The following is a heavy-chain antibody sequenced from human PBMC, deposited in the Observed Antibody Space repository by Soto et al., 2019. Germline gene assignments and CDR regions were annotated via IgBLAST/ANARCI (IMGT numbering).Heavy chain of an antibody. CDR2: INHSGRT. D-gene: IGHD6-13*01. V-gene: IGHV4-34*01. CDR3: ARGGGIAGH. J-gene: IGHJ4*02. Sequence: QVQLQQWGAGLLKPSETLSLTCAVYGGSFSGYYWSWIRQPPGKGLEWMGEINHSGRTNYNPSLKSRVTISVDTSKNQFSLKRSSVTAADTAVYYCARGGGIAGHWGQGTLVTVSS. CDR1: GGSFSGYY.